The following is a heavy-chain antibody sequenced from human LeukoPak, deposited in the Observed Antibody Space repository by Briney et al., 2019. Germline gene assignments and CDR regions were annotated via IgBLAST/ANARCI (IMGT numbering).Heavy chain of an antibody. CDR1: GYSFTSYW. Sequence: GESLKISCKGSGYSFTSYWIGWVRQMPGKGLEWMGIIYPGDSDTRYSPSFQGQVTISADKSISTAYLQWSSLKASGTAMYYCARIGGSGSYYDYYYYYMDVWGKGTTVTISS. CDR3: ARIGGSGSYYDYYYYYMDV. CDR2: IYPGDSDT. V-gene: IGHV5-51*01. J-gene: IGHJ6*03. D-gene: IGHD3-10*01.